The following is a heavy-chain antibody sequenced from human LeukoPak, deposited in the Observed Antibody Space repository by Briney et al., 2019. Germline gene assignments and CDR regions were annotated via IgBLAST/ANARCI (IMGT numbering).Heavy chain of an antibody. D-gene: IGHD1-26*01. CDR1: GYSISSGYY. J-gene: IGHJ4*02. Sequence: SETLSLTCTVSGYSISSGYYWSWIRQPPGKGLEWIGYIYYSGSTNYNPFLKSRVTISVDTSKNQFSLKLSSVTAADTAVYYCASERSGGSAGYFDYWGQGTLVTVSS. CDR2: IYYSGST. CDR3: ASERSGGSAGYFDY. V-gene: IGHV4-61*01.